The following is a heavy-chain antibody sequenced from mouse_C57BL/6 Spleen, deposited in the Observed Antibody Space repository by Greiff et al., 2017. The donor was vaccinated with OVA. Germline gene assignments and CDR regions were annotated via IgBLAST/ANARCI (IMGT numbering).Heavy chain of an antibody. J-gene: IGHJ3*01. Sequence: QVQLQQPGAELVKPGASVKLSCKASGYTFTSYWMHWVKQRPGQGLEWIGMIHPNSGSTNYNEKFKSKATLTVDKSSSTAYMQLSSLTSEDSAVYYCATLYSSFAYWGQGTLVTVSA. CDR1: GYTFTSYW. V-gene: IGHV1-64*01. D-gene: IGHD2-1*01. CDR3: ATLYSSFAY. CDR2: IHPNSGST.